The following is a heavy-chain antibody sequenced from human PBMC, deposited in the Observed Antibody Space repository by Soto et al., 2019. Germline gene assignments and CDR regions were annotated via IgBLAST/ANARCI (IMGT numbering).Heavy chain of an antibody. D-gene: IGHD6-13*01. CDR3: ARGGTSSSWYFRNWFDP. CDR2: INHSGST. CDR1: GGSFSGYY. V-gene: IGHV4-34*01. J-gene: IGHJ5*02. Sequence: SETLSLTCAVYGGSFSGYYWSWIRQPPGKGLEWIGEINHSGSTNYNPSLKSRVTISVDTSKNQFSLKLSSVTAADTAVYYCARGGTSSSWYFRNWFDPWGRGTLVTVSS.